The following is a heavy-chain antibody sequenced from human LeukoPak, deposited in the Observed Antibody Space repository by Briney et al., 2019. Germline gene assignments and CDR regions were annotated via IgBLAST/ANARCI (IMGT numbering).Heavy chain of an antibody. D-gene: IGHD3-16*01. CDR3: ARGGGLDV. CDR2: INHNGNVN. J-gene: IGHJ6*02. Sequence: GGSLRLSCPASGFTFSSYWMNWARQAPGKGLEWVASINHNGNVNYYVDSVKGRFTISRDNAKNSLYLQMSNLRAEDTAVYFCARGGGLDVWGQGVTVTVSS. V-gene: IGHV3-7*03. CDR1: GFTFSSYW.